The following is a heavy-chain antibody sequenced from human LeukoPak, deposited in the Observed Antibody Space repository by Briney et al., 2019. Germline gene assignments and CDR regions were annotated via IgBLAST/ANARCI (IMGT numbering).Heavy chain of an antibody. CDR1: GFTFGSNV. D-gene: IGHD6-13*01. CDR3: AKQGYSSWYEY. CDR2: ITASGDNT. V-gene: IGHV3-23*01. Sequence: PGGSLRLSCAASGFTFGSNVMSWVRQAPGKGLEWVSAITASGDNTYYADSVKGRLTISGDNSKNTLYLQMSSLRAEDTAVYYCAKQGYSSWYEYWGQGTLVTVSS. J-gene: IGHJ4*02.